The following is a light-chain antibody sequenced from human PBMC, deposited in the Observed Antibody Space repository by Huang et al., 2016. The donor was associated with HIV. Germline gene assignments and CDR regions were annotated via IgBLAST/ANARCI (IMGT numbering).Light chain of an antibody. CDR3: QQYGGSPLT. CDR1: QSVSNY. J-gene: IGKJ4*01. Sequence: EIVLTQSPGTLSLSPGERATLSCRASQSVSNYLAWYQQKPGQAPGLLIYGASSRATGIPDRFSGSGSGTDFTLTISRLEPEDFAFYYCQQYGGSPLTFGGGIKVETK. CDR2: GAS. V-gene: IGKV3-20*01.